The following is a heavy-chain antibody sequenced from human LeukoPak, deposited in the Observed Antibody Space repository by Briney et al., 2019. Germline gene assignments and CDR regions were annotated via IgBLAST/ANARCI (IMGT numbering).Heavy chain of an antibody. CDR2: IYPGDSDT. CDR3: ARWRWLQLDYFDY. V-gene: IGHV5-51*01. CDR1: GYSFTSYW. D-gene: IGHD5-24*01. Sequence: GESLKISCKASGYSFTSYWIGWVRQMPGKGLEWMGIIYPGDSDTRYSPSFQGQVTISADKSISTAYLQWSSLKASDTAMYYCARWRWLQLDYFDYWGQGTLVIVSS. J-gene: IGHJ4*02.